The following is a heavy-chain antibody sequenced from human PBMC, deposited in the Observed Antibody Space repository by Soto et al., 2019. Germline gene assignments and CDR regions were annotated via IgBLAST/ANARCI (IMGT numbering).Heavy chain of an antibody. CDR2: IYYSGST. CDR3: ASIFDSSGYYYGNNWFDP. CDR1: GASISSGDYY. Sequence: QVQLQESGPGLVKPSQTLSLTCTVSGASISSGDYYWSWIRQHPGKGLEWIGYIYYSGSTYYNPSLKRRITMSVDTSKNQFSLKLSSVTAADTAVYYCASIFDSSGYYYGNNWFDPWGQGTLVTVSS. V-gene: IGHV4-31*03. D-gene: IGHD3-22*01. J-gene: IGHJ5*02.